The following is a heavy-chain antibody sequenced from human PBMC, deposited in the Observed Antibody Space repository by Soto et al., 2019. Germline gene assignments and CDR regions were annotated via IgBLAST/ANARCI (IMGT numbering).Heavy chain of an antibody. CDR3: TRDDGSSPPIYYYYYGMDV. V-gene: IGHV3-48*02. D-gene: IGHD6-6*01. CDR1: GFTFSSYS. J-gene: IGHJ6*02. Sequence: EVQLVESGGGLVQPGGSLRLSCAASGFTFSSYSMNWVRQAPGKGLEWVSYISSSSSTIYYADSVKGRFTISRDNAKNSLYLKMNSLRDEDTAVYYCTRDDGSSPPIYYYYYGMDVWGQGTTVTVSS. CDR2: ISSSSSTI.